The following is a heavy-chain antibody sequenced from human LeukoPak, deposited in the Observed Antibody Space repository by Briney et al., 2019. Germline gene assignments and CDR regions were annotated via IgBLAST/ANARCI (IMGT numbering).Heavy chain of an antibody. Sequence: GESLKISCKGSGYSFTSYWIGWVRQMPGKGLEWMGIIYPGDSDTRYSPSFQGQVTISADKSISTAYLQWSSLKASDTAMYYCAGGADSSSWYVYYFDYWGQGTLVTVSS. V-gene: IGHV5-51*01. D-gene: IGHD6-13*01. CDR2: IYPGDSDT. CDR1: GYSFTSYW. CDR3: AGGADSSSWYVYYFDY. J-gene: IGHJ4*02.